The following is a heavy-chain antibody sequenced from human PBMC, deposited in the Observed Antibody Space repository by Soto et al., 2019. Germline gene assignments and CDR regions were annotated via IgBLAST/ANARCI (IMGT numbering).Heavy chain of an antibody. CDR2: IIPIFGTA. D-gene: IGHD5-18*01. Sequence: SVKVSCKASGGTFSSYAISWVRQAPGQGLEWMGGIIPIFGTANYAQKFQGRVTITADESTSTAYMELSSLRSEDTAVYYCATSVADTAMVTGYYFDYWGQGTLVTVSS. CDR3: ATSVADTAMVTGYYFDY. CDR1: GGTFSSYA. J-gene: IGHJ4*02. V-gene: IGHV1-69*13.